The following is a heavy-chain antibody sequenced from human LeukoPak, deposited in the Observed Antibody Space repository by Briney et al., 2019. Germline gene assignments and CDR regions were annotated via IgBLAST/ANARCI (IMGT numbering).Heavy chain of an antibody. V-gene: IGHV4-59*01. CDR1: GGSISSYY. CDR3: ARFPIAAAEGYFQH. CDR2: IYYSGST. Sequence: SETLSLTCTVSGGSISSYYWSWIRQPPGKGLEWIGYIYYSGSTNYNPSLKSRVTISADTSKNQFSLKLSSVTAGDTAVYYCARFPIAAAEGYFQHWGQGTLVTVSS. D-gene: IGHD6-13*01. J-gene: IGHJ1*01.